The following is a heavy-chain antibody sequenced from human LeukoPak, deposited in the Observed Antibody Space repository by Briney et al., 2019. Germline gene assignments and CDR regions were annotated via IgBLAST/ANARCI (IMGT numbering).Heavy chain of an antibody. CDR3: VRLGKWEQLLEDY. V-gene: IGHV3-23*01. J-gene: IGHJ4*02. Sequence: PGGSLRLSCAASGFSFSNYAMAWVLQAPGKGLEWVSPISETGGSTYYTDSVKGRFTISRDNSKNTLYLQMNSLRAEDTAVYYCVRLGKWEQLLEDYWGQGTLVTFSS. CDR2: ISETGGST. CDR1: GFSFSNYA. D-gene: IGHD7-27*01.